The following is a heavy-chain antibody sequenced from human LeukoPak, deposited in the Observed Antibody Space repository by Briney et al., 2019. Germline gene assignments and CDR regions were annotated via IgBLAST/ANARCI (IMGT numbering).Heavy chain of an antibody. J-gene: IGHJ6*03. CDR2: IYYSGST. CDR1: GGSISNKY. V-gene: IGHV4-59*01. CDR3: ARDLRSRFSQNFYYYMDV. Sequence: PSETLSLTCTVSGGSISNKYWSWIRQPPGKGLEWIGYIYYSGSTNYDPSLKSRVTILVDTSKNQFSLKLSSVTAADTAVYFCARDLRSRFSQNFYYYMDVWGKGTTVTVSS. D-gene: IGHD3-3*01.